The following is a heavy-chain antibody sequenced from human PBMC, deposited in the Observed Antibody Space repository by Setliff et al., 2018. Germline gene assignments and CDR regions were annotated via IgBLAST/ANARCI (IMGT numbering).Heavy chain of an antibody. CDR1: GGTFSSYA. CDR3: ARLPHTPNWNYRREVFDY. J-gene: IGHJ4*02. V-gene: IGHV1-69*06. Sequence: SVKVSCKASGGTFSSYAISWVRQAPGQGLEWMGRIIPIFGTANYAQKFQGRVTITADKSTSTAYMELSSLRSEDTAVYYCARLPHTPNWNYRREVFDYWGQGTLVTVSS. D-gene: IGHD1-7*01. CDR2: IIPIFGTA.